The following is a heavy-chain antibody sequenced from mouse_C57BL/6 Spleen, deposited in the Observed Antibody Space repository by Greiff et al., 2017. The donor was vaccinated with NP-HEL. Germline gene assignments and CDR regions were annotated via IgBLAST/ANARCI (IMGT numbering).Heavy chain of an antibody. CDR3: ARFKYYGRSYDAMDY. J-gene: IGHJ4*01. CDR1: GYTFTDYN. Sequence: EVQLQQSGPELVKPGASVKIPCKASGYTFTDYNMDWVKQSHGKSLEWIGDINPNNGGTIYNQKFKGKATLTVDTSSSTAYMELRSLTSEDTAVYYCARFKYYGRSYDAMDYWGQGTSVTVSS. D-gene: IGHD1-1*01. CDR2: INPNNGGT. V-gene: IGHV1-18*01.